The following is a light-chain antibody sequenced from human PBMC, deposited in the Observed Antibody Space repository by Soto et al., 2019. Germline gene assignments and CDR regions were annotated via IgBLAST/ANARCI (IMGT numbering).Light chain of an antibody. CDR2: AAS. Sequence: DIQMTQSPSSLSASVGDRVTITCRASQSISSYLNWYQQKPGKAPKLLIYAASSLQSGVPSRFSGSGSGTDFTLTIRSLQPEDFATYYCQQSYSTPWTFGQATTVEIK. J-gene: IGKJ1*01. CDR3: QQSYSTPWT. CDR1: QSISSY. V-gene: IGKV1-39*01.